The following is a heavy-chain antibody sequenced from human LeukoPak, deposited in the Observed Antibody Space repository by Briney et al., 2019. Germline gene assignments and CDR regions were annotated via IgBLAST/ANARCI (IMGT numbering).Heavy chain of an antibody. Sequence: ASVKVSCKASGYTFTGYFIHWVRQAPGQGLEWVGWINTDNGGTNYAQKFQGRVTMTRDTSVTTAYMELSGLRSDDTAVYFCARDGTSYYYDSSGYSHYYSYYMDVWGKGTTITVSS. J-gene: IGHJ6*03. D-gene: IGHD3-22*01. CDR3: ARDGTSYYYDSSGYSHYYSYYMDV. CDR2: INTDNGGT. CDR1: GYTFTGYF. V-gene: IGHV1-2*02.